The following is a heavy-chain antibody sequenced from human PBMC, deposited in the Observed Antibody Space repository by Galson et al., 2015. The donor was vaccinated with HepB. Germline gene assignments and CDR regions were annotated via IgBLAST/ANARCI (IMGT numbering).Heavy chain of an antibody. CDR2: ISSSSSYI. CDR1: GFTFSSYS. J-gene: IGHJ4*02. Sequence: SLRLSCAASGFTFSSYSMNWVRQAPGKGLEWVSSISSSSSYIYYADSVKGRFTISRDNAKNSLYLQMNSLRAEDTAVYYCASLSEYYYVGLHLPINDYWGQGTLVTVSS. CDR3: ASLSEYYYVGLHLPINDY. V-gene: IGHV3-21*01. D-gene: IGHD3-10*02.